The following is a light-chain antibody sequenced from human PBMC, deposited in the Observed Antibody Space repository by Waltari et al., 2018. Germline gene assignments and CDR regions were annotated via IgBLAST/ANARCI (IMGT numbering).Light chain of an antibody. V-gene: IGKV3-11*01. J-gene: IGKJ1*01. Sequence: EIVLTQSPATLSLSPGDRATLSCRASQSVSSYLAWYQQTPDQAPRLLIYDASNRATGIPARFSGSGSGTDFTLTISSLEPEDFAVYCCQQRSNWPRTFGQGTKVEIK. CDR3: QQRSNWPRT. CDR2: DAS. CDR1: QSVSSY.